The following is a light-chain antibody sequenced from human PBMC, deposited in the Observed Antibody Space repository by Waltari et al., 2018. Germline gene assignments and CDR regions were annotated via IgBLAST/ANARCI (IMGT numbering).Light chain of an antibody. CDR3: QHHVRLPAT. CDR2: PAS. Sequence: EIVLTQSPGTLSLSQGERDTLSCRASQSVNKYLAWYQQKPGQAPRLPIYPASTRAAGIPDRFSGSGSGTDFSLTISRLEAEDFAVYYCQHHVRLPATFGQGTKVEIK. V-gene: IGKV3-20*01. CDR1: QSVNKY. J-gene: IGKJ1*01.